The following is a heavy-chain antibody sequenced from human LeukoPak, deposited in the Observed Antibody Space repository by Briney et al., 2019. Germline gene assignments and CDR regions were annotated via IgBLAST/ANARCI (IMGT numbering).Heavy chain of an antibody. D-gene: IGHD2-2*02. Sequence: PSETLSLTCAVYGGSFSGYYWSWIRQPPGKGLEWIGEINHSGSTNYNPSLKSRVTISVDTSKNQFSLKLSSVTAADTAVYYRARRYCSSTSCYSPYNWFDPWGQGTLVTVSS. J-gene: IGHJ5*02. CDR3: ARRYCSSTSCYSPYNWFDP. V-gene: IGHV4-34*01. CDR2: INHSGST. CDR1: GGSFSGYY.